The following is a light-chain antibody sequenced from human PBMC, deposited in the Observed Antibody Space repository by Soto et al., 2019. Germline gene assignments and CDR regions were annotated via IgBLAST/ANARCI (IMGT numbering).Light chain of an antibody. CDR1: SSDVGGYNF. CDR2: DVN. CDR3: CSYTSSSTHV. V-gene: IGLV2-14*03. Sequence: QSALTQPASVSGSPGQSITIPCTGTSSDVGGYNFVSWYQQHPGKVPKLMIFDVNRRPSGVSDRFSGSKSGNTASLTISGLQAEDEGDYYCCSYTSSSTHVFGSGTKLTV. J-gene: IGLJ1*01.